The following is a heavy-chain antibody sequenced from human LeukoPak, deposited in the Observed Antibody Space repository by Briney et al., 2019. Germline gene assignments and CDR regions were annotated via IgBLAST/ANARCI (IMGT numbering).Heavy chain of an antibody. CDR3: ARYCTNGVCYIDAFDI. CDR1: GGSISSYY. J-gene: IGHJ3*02. V-gene: IGHV4-59*01. D-gene: IGHD2-8*01. CDR2: SYYSGST. Sequence: SETLSLTCIVSGGSISSYYWSWIRQPPGKGLEWIGYSYYSGSTNYNPSLKSRVTISVDTSTNQFSLKLSSVTAADTAAYYCARYCTNGVCYIDAFDIWGQGTMVTVSS.